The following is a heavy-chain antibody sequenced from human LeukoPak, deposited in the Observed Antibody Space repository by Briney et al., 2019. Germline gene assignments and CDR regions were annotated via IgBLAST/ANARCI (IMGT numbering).Heavy chain of an antibody. Sequence: PGGSLRLSCAASGFTFSSYAMSWVRQAPGKGLEWVSAISGGGGSTYYADSVKGRFTISRDNSKNTLYLQMNSLRAEDTAVYYCAKVRSRIAAAGTSVYYFDYWGQGTLVPVSS. CDR2: ISGGGGST. V-gene: IGHV3-23*01. CDR3: AKVRSRIAAAGTSVYYFDY. J-gene: IGHJ4*02. D-gene: IGHD6-13*01. CDR1: GFTFSSYA.